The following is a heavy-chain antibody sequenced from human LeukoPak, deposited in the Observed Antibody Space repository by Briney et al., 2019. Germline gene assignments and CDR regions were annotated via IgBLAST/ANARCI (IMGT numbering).Heavy chain of an antibody. J-gene: IGHJ4*02. CDR3: TTGRGYYYGVDY. D-gene: IGHD5-18*01. V-gene: IGHV3-15*01. CDR2: IKSKSDGGTT. CDR1: GFTFSDAW. Sequence: GGSLRLSCAASGFTFSDAWMTWVRQVPGKGLEWVGAIKSKSDGGTTDSAAPVKGRFTISRDDSENMVYLQMNSLKTEDTALYYCTTGRGYYYGVDYWGQGTLVTVSS.